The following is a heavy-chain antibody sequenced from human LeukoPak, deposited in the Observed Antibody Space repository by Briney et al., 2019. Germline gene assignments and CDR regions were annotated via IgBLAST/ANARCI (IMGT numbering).Heavy chain of an antibody. Sequence: PSETLSLTCTVSGGSISTTTYYWGWIRQPPGKGLQWIGAIYYSGSTYYNPSLKSQVTISVDTSKNQFSLKLSSVTAADTAVYYCARAQWLPRNARWFDPWGQGTLVTVSP. CDR3: ARAQWLPRNARWFDP. V-gene: IGHV4-39*07. J-gene: IGHJ5*02. CDR2: IYYSGST. CDR1: GGSISTTTYY. D-gene: IGHD6-19*01.